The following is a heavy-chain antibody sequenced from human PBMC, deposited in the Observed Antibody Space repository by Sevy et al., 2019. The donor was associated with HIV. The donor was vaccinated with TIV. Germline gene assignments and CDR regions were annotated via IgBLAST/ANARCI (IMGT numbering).Heavy chain of an antibody. J-gene: IGHJ4*02. CDR2: IKKDGSVK. V-gene: IGHV3-7*01. D-gene: IGHD6-13*01. CDR1: GFTFSSYW. CDR3: VRAIGAAGSY. Sequence: GGSLRLSCEASGFTFSSYWMSWVRQAPGKGLEWVANIKKDGSVKYYVESVKGRFTISRDNAKNSVYLQMNSLRAEDAALYYCVRAIGAAGSYWGLGTLVTVSS.